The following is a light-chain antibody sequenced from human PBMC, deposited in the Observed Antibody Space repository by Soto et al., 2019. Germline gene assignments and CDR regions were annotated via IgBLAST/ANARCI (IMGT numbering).Light chain of an antibody. Sequence: QAVVTQEPSLTVSPGGTVTLTCGSNTGAVTSGHYPSWFRQKPGQAPRTLIYDTNNKRSWTPARFSGSLLGGKAALTLSGAQPEDEADYYCLLSYSAAVVFGGGTKLTVL. J-gene: IGLJ2*01. CDR3: LLSYSAAVV. CDR2: DTN. V-gene: IGLV7-46*01. CDR1: TGAVTSGHY.